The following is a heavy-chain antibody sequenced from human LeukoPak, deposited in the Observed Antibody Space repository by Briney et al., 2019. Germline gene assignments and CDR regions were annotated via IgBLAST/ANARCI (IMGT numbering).Heavy chain of an antibody. V-gene: IGHV1-2*02. CDR1: GYTFTGYY. J-gene: IGHJ5*02. Sequence: VKVSCKASGYTFTGYYMHWVRQAPGQGLEWMGWINPNSGGTNYAQKFQGRVTMTRDTSISTAYMELSRLRSDDTAVYYCARQSKKWLSNWFDPWGQGTLVTVSS. CDR3: ARQSKKWLSNWFDP. CDR2: INPNSGGT. D-gene: IGHD3-22*01.